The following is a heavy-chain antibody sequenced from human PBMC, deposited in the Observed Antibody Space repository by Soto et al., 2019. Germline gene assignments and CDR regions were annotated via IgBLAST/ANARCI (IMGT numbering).Heavy chain of an antibody. V-gene: IGHV3-30*18. CDR3: AKDSEDVIRITMIAAHDAFDI. J-gene: IGHJ3*02. Sequence: QVQLVESGGGVVQPGRSLRLSCAASGFTFSSYGMHWVRQAPGKGLEWVAVISYDGSNKYYADSVKGRFTISRDNSKNTLYLQMNSLRAEDKAVYYCAKDSEDVIRITMIAAHDAFDIWGQGTMVTVSS. CDR2: ISYDGSNK. D-gene: IGHD3-22*01. CDR1: GFTFSSYG.